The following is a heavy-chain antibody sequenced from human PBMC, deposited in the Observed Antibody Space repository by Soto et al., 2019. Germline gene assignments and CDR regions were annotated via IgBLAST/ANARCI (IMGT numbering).Heavy chain of an antibody. J-gene: IGHJ6*01. V-gene: IGHV3-30*18. D-gene: IGHD2-15*01. CDR2: ISYDGSNK. CDR1: GLTFSSYG. CDR3: AKEIGEDIVVRLYGMDV. Sequence: HPGGSLRLSCAASGLTFSSYGMHWVRQAPGKGLEWVAVISYDGSNKYYADSVKGRFTISRDNSKNTLYLQMNSLRAEDTAVYYCAKEIGEDIVVRLYGMDVWGQGTTVTVSS.